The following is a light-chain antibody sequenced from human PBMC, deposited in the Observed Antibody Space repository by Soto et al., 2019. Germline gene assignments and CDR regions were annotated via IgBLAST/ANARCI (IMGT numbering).Light chain of an antibody. CDR2: SAS. CDR3: LQGDSFPLT. CDR1: RGIDSC. J-gene: IGKJ4*01. Sequence: DIQMTQSPSSVSASVGDRVTITCRASRGIDSCLAWFQQKPGEVPRLLMYSASTLHSGVPSRFSGSGSGPEFTLTITSLQPEDFATYYCLQGDSFPLTFGGGTKVEMK. V-gene: IGKV1-12*01.